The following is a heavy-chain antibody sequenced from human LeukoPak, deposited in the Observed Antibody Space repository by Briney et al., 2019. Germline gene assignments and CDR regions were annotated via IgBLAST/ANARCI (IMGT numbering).Heavy chain of an antibody. J-gene: IGHJ3*02. D-gene: IGHD6-19*01. CDR2: IGASHTA. CDR1: GFTFSPYA. CDR3: AKDLEYSSGWSDAFDI. V-gene: IGHV3-23*01. Sequence: GGSLRLSCAASGFTFSPYAMSWVRQAPGKGLEWVSSIGASHTAFYADSVKGRFTISRDNSKNTLYLQMNSLRAEDTAVYYCAKDLEYSSGWSDAFDIWGQGTMVTVSS.